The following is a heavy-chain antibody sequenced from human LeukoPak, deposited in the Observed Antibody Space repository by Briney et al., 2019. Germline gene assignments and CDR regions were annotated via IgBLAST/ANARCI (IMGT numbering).Heavy chain of an antibody. Sequence: PGGSLRLSCAASGFSVSDKDMNWVRQAPGKGLEWVSVLYNDGQTHYVDSVKGRFTISTDKSSNTLYLQMNSLRAEDTAVYYCARESVLRYFDWVSNSIYYYYMDAWGKGTPVTVSS. D-gene: IGHD3-9*01. CDR1: GFSVSDKD. CDR2: LYNDGQT. J-gene: IGHJ6*03. CDR3: ARESVLRYFDWVSNSIYYYYMDA. V-gene: IGHV3-53*01.